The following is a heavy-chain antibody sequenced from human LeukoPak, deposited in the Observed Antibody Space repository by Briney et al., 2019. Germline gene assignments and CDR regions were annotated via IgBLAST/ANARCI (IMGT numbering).Heavy chain of an antibody. Sequence: SETLSLTCAVYGGSFSDYYWNWIRQPPGKGLEWIGEISHSGSTNYNPSLESRVTMSIDTSKKQFSLKLNSVIAADTAVYYCARVDSWSSIDSWGQGTLVTVSS. CDR1: GGSFSDYY. CDR3: ARVDSWSSIDS. V-gene: IGHV4-34*01. D-gene: IGHD6-6*01. J-gene: IGHJ4*02. CDR2: ISHSGST.